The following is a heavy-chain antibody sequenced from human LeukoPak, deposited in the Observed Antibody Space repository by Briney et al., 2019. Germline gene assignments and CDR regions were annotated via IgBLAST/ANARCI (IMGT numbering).Heavy chain of an antibody. CDR3: AAGSDVTPWEAFDI. Sequence: SVKVSCKASGFTFTSSAMQWVRQARGQRLEWIGWIVVGSGNTNYAQKFQERVTITRDMSTSTAYMELSSLRSEDTAVYYCAAGSDVTPWEAFDIWGQGTMVTVS. CDR1: GFTFTSSA. J-gene: IGHJ3*02. CDR2: IVVGSGNT. V-gene: IGHV1-58*02. D-gene: IGHD1-26*01.